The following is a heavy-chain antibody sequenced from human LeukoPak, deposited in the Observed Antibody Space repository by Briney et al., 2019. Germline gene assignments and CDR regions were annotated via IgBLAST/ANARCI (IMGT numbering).Heavy chain of an antibody. Sequence: ASVKVSCEASGYTFTGYYMHWVRQAPGQGLEWMGWINPNSGGTNYAQKFQGRVTMTRGTSISTAYMELSRLRSDDTAVYYCARVETYYYGSGSYWFDYWGQGTLVTVSS. CDR2: INPNSGGT. CDR3: ARVETYYYGSGSYWFDY. CDR1: GYTFTGYY. V-gene: IGHV1-2*02. J-gene: IGHJ4*02. D-gene: IGHD3-10*01.